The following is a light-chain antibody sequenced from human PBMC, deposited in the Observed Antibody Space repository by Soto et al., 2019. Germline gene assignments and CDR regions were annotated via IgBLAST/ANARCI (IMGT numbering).Light chain of an antibody. CDR3: QSYDRSLSGFV. J-gene: IGLJ1*01. CDR1: SSNLGADYD. CDR2: GDY. Sequence: QSVLTQPPSVSGAPGQRVTISCTGRSSNLGADYDVHWYQPLPGTAPKLLIFGDYNRPSGVPDRISGSRSGTSASLAITGLQAEDEADYYCQSYDRSLSGFVFGTGTKLTVL. V-gene: IGLV1-40*01.